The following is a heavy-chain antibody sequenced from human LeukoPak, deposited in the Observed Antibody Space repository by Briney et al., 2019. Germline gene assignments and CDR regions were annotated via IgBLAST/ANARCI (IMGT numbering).Heavy chain of an antibody. V-gene: IGHV4-34*01. CDR3: ARGRAEYSSGWFRYNWFDP. J-gene: IGHJ5*02. CDR1: GGSISNYH. CDR2: VNHSGTT. D-gene: IGHD6-19*01. Sequence: SETLSLTCTVSGGSISNYHWTWIRQPPGKGLEWIGEVNHSGTTNYTPSLKSRVTISVDTSKDQFSLKLTSVTAADTAMYFCARGRAEYSSGWFRYNWFDPWSQGTLVIVSS.